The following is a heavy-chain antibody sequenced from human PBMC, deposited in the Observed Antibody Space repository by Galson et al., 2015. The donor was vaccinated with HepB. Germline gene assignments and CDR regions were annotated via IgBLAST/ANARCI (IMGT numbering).Heavy chain of an antibody. V-gene: IGHV3-11*01. D-gene: IGHD3-22*01. CDR3: ARDRNNYYDSSGYYQW. J-gene: IGHJ4*02. Sequence: SLRLSCAASGFTFSDYYMSWIRQAPGKGLEWVSYISSSGSTIYYADSVKGRFTISRDNAKNSLYLQMNSLRAEDTAVYYCARDRNNYYDSSGYYQWWGQGTPVTVSS. CDR1: GFTFSDYY. CDR2: ISSSGSTI.